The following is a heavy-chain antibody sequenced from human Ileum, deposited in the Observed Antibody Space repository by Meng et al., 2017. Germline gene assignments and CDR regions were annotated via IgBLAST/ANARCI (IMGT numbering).Heavy chain of an antibody. V-gene: IGHV4-30-4*01. Sequence: VQLQESGPGLVKPSQTLSLNFTVSGGSITSGDYYWSWIRQPPGKGLEWIGYIFYTGATYSNPSLKSRVTVSLDTSKSQFSRKLSSVTAADTAIYYCVSERRRSYFFDYWGQGTLVTVSS. CDR3: VSERRRSYFFDY. CDR2: IFYTGAT. CDR1: GGSITSGDYY. J-gene: IGHJ4*02.